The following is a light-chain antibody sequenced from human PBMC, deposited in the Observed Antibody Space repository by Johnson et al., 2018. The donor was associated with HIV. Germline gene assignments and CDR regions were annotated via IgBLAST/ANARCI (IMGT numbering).Light chain of an antibody. CDR2: DNN. CDR1: SSNIGNNY. J-gene: IGLJ1*01. CDR3: GTWDSSLSQGV. Sequence: QSVLTQPPSVSAAPGQKVTISCSGSSSNIGNNYVSWYQQLPGTAPKLLIYDNNKRPSGIPDRFSGSKSGTSATLGITGLQTGDEADYYCGTWDSSLSQGVFGTGTKVNVL. V-gene: IGLV1-51*01.